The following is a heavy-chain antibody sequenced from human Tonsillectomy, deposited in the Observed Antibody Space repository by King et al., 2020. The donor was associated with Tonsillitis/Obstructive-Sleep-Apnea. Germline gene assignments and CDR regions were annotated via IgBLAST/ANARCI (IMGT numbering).Heavy chain of an antibody. D-gene: IGHD6-13*01. CDR1: GYTFTSYY. Sequence: VQLVQSGAEVKKPGASVKVSFKASGYTFTSYYMHWVRQAPGQGLEWMGIINPRDSGTNYAQKFQGRVTLTRDTSTSTVHMELSSLRSEDTAVYYCAREALPAAGTFLDYWGRGTLVTVPS. CDR3: AREALPAAGTFLDY. V-gene: IGHV1-46*01. J-gene: IGHJ4*02. CDR2: INPRDSGT.